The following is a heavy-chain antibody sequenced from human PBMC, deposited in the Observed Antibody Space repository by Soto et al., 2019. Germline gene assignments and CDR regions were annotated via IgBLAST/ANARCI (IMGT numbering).Heavy chain of an antibody. CDR2: IYYSGST. J-gene: IGHJ4*02. D-gene: IGHD1-26*01. V-gene: IGHV4-59*01. CDR3: ARGTLVVGATRTYYFDY. Sequence: ASETLSLTCTVSGGSISSYYWSWIRQPPGKGLEWIGYIYYSGSTNYNPSLKSRVTISVDTSKNQFSLKLSSVTAADTAVYYCARGTLVVGATRTYYFDYWGQGTLVTVSS. CDR1: GGSISSYY.